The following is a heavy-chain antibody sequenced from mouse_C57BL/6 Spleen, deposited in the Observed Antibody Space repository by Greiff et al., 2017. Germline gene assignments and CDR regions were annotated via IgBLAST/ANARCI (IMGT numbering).Heavy chain of an antibody. J-gene: IGHJ1*03. Sequence: QVQLQQPGAELVKPGASVKLSCKASGYTFTSYWMQWVKQRPGQGLEWIGEIDPSDSYTNYNQKFKGKATLTVDTSSSTAYMQLSSLTSEDAAVYYCARSDYGNSYGWYFDVWGTGTTVTVSA. CDR3: ARSDYGNSYGWYFDV. CDR2: IDPSDSYT. CDR1: GYTFTSYW. V-gene: IGHV1-50*01. D-gene: IGHD1-1*01.